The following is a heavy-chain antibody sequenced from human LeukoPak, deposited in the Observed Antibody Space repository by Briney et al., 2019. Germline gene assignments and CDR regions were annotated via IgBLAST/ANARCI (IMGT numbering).Heavy chain of an antibody. CDR3: ARDLNLQH. J-gene: IGHJ1*01. CDR1: GFAFNTYG. CDR2: VSLDGGTQ. V-gene: IGHV3-30*19. Sequence: GGSLRLSCATFGFAFNTYGMHWVRQAPGKGLEWVAFVSLDGGTQNYADSVKGRFTISRDNSKNTVSLEMNSLRAEDTAVYYCARDLNLQHWGQGTLVTVSS.